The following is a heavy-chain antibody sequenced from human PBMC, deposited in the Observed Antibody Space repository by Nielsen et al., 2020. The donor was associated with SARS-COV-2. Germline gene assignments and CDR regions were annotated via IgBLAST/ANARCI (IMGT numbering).Heavy chain of an antibody. CDR1: GYTFTGYY. J-gene: IGHJ6*02. V-gene: IGHV1-2*02. CDR2: INPNSGGT. CDR3: ARTRVMADNEEVYYYYAMDV. Sequence: ASVKVSCKASGYTFTGYYMHWVRQAPGQGLERMGWINPNSGGTNYAQKFQGRVSMTRDTSISTAYMELSRLRSDDTAVYYCARTRVMADNEEVYYYYAMDVWGQGTTVTVSS. D-gene: IGHD3-16*01.